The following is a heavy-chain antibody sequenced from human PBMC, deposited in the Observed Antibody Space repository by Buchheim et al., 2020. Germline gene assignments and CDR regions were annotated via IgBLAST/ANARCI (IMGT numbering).Heavy chain of an antibody. V-gene: IGHV3-72*01. CDR3: TRGHSTTSIYAFDI. CDR2: SGNRANSYTA. J-gene: IGHJ3*02. CDR1: GLTSSDHY. D-gene: IGHD6-6*01. Sequence: EVQLVESGGGLVQPGGSLRLSCAVSGLTSSDHYMDWVRQAPGTGLEWVGRSGNRANSYTAEYAASVKGRFTISRDDSQNSLYLQMNSLKTEDTALYYCTRGHSTTSIYAFDIWGQVA.